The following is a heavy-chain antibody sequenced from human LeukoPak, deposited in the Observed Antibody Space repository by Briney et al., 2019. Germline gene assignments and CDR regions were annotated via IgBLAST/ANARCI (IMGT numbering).Heavy chain of an antibody. Sequence: PGGSLRLSCAASGFTFTTYWMHWVRQAPGQGLEWVAVIWYDGSNKYYADSVKGRFTISRDNSKNTLYLQMNSLRAEDTAVYYCARDKGSYGDYFNYWGQGTLVTVSS. D-gene: IGHD4-17*01. CDR1: GFTFTTYW. CDR3: ARDKGSYGDYFNY. J-gene: IGHJ4*02. CDR2: IWYDGSNK. V-gene: IGHV3-33*08.